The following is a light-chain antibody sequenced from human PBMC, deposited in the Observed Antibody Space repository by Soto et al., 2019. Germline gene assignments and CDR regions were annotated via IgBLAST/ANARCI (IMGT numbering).Light chain of an antibody. V-gene: IGLV2-8*01. J-gene: IGLJ3*02. CDR2: DVS. Sequence: QSALTQPPSASGSPGQSVTISCTGTSSDVGAYNYVSWYQQHPGKAPKLMIYDVSKRPSGVPDRFSGSKSGNMASLTVSGLQAEHDADFYCISYAGSSIWVFGGGTKLTVL. CDR1: SSDVGAYNY. CDR3: ISYAGSSIWV.